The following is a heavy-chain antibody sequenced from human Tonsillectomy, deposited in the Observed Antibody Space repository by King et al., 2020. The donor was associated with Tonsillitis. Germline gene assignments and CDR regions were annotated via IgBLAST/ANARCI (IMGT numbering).Heavy chain of an antibody. Sequence: VQLVESGGGLVQPGGSLRVSCAASGFTFSSYAMSWVRQAPGKGLEWVSLISGGGGSTYYADSVKGRFTIARDNSKNPLYLQMNSLRVEDTAVYYCAKDPTYYKTTYYFAYWGQGPLVTVSS. CDR2: ISGGGGST. CDR1: GFTFSSYA. J-gene: IGHJ4*02. CDR3: AKDPTYYKTTYYFAY. D-gene: IGHD3-10*01. V-gene: IGHV3-23*04.